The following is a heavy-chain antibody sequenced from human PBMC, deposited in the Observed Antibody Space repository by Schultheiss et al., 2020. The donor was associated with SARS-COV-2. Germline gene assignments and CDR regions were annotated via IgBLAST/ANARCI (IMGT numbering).Heavy chain of an antibody. Sequence: GESLKISCKASGYTFTGYYMHWVRQAPGQGLEWMGWINPNSGGTNYAQKFQGRVTMTRDTSIRTAYMELSRLRSDDTAVYYCTRDWNDFWSGYYSADGMDVWGQGTTVTVSS. J-gene: IGHJ6*02. CDR2: INPNSGGT. V-gene: IGHV1-2*02. CDR3: TRDWNDFWSGYYSADGMDV. CDR1: GYTFTGYY. D-gene: IGHD3-3*01.